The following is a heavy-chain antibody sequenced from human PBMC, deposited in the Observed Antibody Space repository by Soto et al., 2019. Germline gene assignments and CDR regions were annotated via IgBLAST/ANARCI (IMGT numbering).Heavy chain of an antibody. CDR3: ASIAAPEYYFDY. CDR1: GYTFTSYG. Sequence: ASVKVSCKASGYTFTSYGISWVRQATGQGLEWMGWISAYNGNTNYAQKLQGRVTMTTDTSTSTAYMELRSLRSDDTAVYYCASIAAPEYYFDYWGQGTLVTVSS. CDR2: ISAYNGNT. D-gene: IGHD6-6*01. V-gene: IGHV1-18*01. J-gene: IGHJ4*02.